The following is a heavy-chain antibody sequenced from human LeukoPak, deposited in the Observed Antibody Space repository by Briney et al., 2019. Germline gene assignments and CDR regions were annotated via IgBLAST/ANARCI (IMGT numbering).Heavy chain of an antibody. CDR2: INHSGST. J-gene: IGHJ5*02. Sequence: SETLSLTCAVYGESFSGYYWSWIRQSPGKGLEWIGKINHSGSTKYNPSLKSRVTISVDTSKNQFSLKLGSVTAADTAFYYCARYGMAAEGIWWFDPWGQGTLVTVSS. CDR1: GESFSGYY. CDR3: ARYGMAAEGIWWFDP. D-gene: IGHD6-13*01. V-gene: IGHV4-34*01.